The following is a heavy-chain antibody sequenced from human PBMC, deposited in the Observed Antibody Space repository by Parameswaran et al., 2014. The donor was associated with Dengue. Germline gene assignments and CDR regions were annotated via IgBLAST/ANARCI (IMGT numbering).Heavy chain of an antibody. CDR2: TYYRSKWYN. D-gene: IGHD6-19*01. CDR3: ARLWGLYSSGWHYYFDY. V-gene: IGHV6-1*01. J-gene: IGHJ4*02. Sequence: WIRQSPSRGLEWLGRTYYRSKWYNDYAVSVKSRITINPDTSKNQFSLQLNSVTPEDTAVYYCARLWGLYSSGWHYYFDYWGQGTLVTVSS.